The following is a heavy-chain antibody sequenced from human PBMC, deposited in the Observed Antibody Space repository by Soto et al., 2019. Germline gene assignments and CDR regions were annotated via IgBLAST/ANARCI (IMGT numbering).Heavy chain of an antibody. Sequence: QVQLVQSGAEVKKPGASVKVSCKTSGYTFSNYGINWVRQAPGQGLEWMGWISAYNGNTNFAQKLQGRVSLTTDTSSPRAYMELRSPTSDDTAVYYCARDLVPGYTGFSDYWGQGALVTVSS. CDR1: GYTFSNYG. CDR3: ARDLVPGYTGFSDY. CDR2: ISAYNGNT. J-gene: IGHJ4*02. D-gene: IGHD5-12*01. V-gene: IGHV1-18*01.